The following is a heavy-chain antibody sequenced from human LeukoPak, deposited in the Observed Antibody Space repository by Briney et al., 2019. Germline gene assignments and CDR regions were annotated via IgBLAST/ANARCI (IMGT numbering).Heavy chain of an antibody. D-gene: IGHD6-13*01. J-gene: IGHJ4*02. CDR3: ARNTVAAAGDS. Sequence: GGSLRLSCAASGFAFISTSIHWVRQAPGKGLEWLSYSSTVTGNIYYADSVKGRFTISRDNAKSSLYLQMSSLRAEDTAVYFCARNTVAAAGDSWGQGTLVTVSS. CDR1: GFAFISTS. CDR2: SSTVTGNI. V-gene: IGHV3-48*04.